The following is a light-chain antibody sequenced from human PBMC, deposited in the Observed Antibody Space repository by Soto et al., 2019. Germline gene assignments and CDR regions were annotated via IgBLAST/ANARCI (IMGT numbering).Light chain of an antibody. CDR1: QSVSSN. CDR2: GAS. Sequence: EIVMTQSPATLSVSPGERATLYCRASQSVSSNLAWYQQKPGQAPRLLIYGASTRATGIPARFSGSGSGTEFTLTISSLQSEDFAVYYCQQYNNWPRTFGQGT. CDR3: QQYNNWPRT. V-gene: IGKV3-15*01. J-gene: IGKJ1*01.